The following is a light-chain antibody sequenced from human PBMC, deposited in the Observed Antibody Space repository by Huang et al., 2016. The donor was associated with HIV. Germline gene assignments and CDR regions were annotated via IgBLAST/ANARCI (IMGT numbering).Light chain of an antibody. J-gene: IGKJ3*01. CDR3: QVYGTSPPGP. CDR2: VAS. Sequence: EIVLTQSPGTLSLSPGERATLSCRASQSVSGSYLAWYQQKPGQAPRLLIYVASSRATGIPDRFSGSGSGTDFTLTITRLEPEDTALYYCQVYGTSPPGPFGPGATVHIK. V-gene: IGKV3-20*01. CDR1: QSVSGSY.